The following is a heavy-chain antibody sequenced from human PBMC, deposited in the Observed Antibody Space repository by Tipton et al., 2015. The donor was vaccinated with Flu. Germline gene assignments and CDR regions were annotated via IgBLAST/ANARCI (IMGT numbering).Heavy chain of an antibody. J-gene: IGHJ1*01. D-gene: IGHD3-10*01. CDR2: VSYSGIT. V-gene: IGHV4-59*13. Sequence: LRLSCTVSGGSISSYYWSWLRQPPGKGLEWIGFVSYSGITNYNPSLKGRVTMSLDASKNHFSLSLSSVTAADTAVYYCARNGGSDSYQHWGQGTLVTVSS. CDR3: ARNGGSDSYQH. CDR1: GGSISSYY.